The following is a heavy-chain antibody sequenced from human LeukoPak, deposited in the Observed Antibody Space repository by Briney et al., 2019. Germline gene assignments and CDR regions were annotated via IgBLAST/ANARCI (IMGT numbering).Heavy chain of an antibody. D-gene: IGHD3-22*01. Sequence: GGSLRLSCAASGFTFSNYWMTWVRQAPGKGLEWVANIEQDGSEKYYVDSVKGRFTISRDNAKNSLNLQMNSLRAEDTAVYYCARVASVHYYVSSGFGYYYYYMDVWGKGTTVTVSS. CDR3: ARVASVHYYVSSGFGYYYYYMDV. CDR2: IEQDGSEK. CDR1: GFTFSNYW. V-gene: IGHV3-7*01. J-gene: IGHJ6*03.